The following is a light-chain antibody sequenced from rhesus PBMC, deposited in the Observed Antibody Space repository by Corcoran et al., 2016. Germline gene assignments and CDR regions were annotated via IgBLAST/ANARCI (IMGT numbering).Light chain of an antibody. CDR1: SSDIGGYNS. CDR3: CSFTTATTYI. Sequence: QAAPTQPPSVSGSPGQSVTISCTGTSSDIGGYNSVSWYQQYPGKAPRLIIYGVNKRPSGVSDRFSGSKSDNTASLTVSGLQPEDEADYYCCSFTTATTYILGAGTRLTVL. CDR2: GVN. V-gene: IGLV2S7*01. J-gene: IGLJ1*01.